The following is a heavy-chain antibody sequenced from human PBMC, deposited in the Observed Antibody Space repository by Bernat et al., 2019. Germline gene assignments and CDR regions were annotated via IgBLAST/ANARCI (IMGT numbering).Heavy chain of an antibody. CDR3: ARDRTGSYWYFDL. J-gene: IGHJ2*01. CDR2: IWYDGSNK. CDR1: GFTFSSYG. Sequence: QVQLVESGGGVVKPGRSLRLSCAASGFTFSSYGMHWVRQAPGKGLEWVAVIWYDGSNKYYADSVKGRFTISRDNSKNTLYLQMNSLRAEDTAVYYCARDRTGSYWYFDLWGRGTLGTVSS. V-gene: IGHV3-33*01. D-gene: IGHD2-15*01.